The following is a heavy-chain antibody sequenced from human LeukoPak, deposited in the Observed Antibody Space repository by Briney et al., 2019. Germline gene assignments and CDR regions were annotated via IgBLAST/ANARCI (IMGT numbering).Heavy chain of an antibody. CDR2: IYTSGST. J-gene: IGHJ4*02. Sequence: SETLSLTCTVSGGSISSYYWSWIRQPAGKGLEWIGRIYTSGSTNYNPSLKSRVTMSVDTSKNQFSLKLSSVTAADTAVYYCAKESSREFHPGENKIHLDYLGQGTLVNGS. V-gene: IGHV4-4*07. CDR3: AKESSREFHPGENKIHLDY. CDR1: GGSISSYY. D-gene: IGHD3-10*01.